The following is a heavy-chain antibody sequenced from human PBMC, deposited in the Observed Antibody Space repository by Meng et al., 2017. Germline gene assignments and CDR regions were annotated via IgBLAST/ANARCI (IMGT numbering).Heavy chain of an antibody. D-gene: IGHD3-3*01. CDR2: ISSSGSTI. J-gene: IGHJ6*02. CDR3: ARSTISGSYYYYGMDV. CDR1: GFTFSSYE. V-gene: IGHV3-48*03. Sequence: GESLKISCAASGFTFSSYEMNWVRQAPGKGLEWVSYISSSGSTIYYADSVKGRFTISRDNAKNSLYLQMNSLRAEDTAVYYCARSTISGSYYYYGMDVWGQGTTVTV.